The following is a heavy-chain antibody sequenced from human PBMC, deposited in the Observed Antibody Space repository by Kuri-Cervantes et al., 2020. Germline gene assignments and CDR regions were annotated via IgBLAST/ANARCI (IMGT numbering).Heavy chain of an antibody. CDR1: GGSISSSSYY. D-gene: IGHD3-10*01. J-gene: IGHJ6*01. V-gene: IGHV4-39*01. CDR3: ARLHYLYGMAV. CDR2: IYYSGST. Sequence: SETLSLTCTVSGGSISSSSYYWGWIRQPPGKGLEWIGNIYYSGSTYYNPSLKTRVTISVDTSKNQFSLRLSSVTAADATVYYCARLHYLYGMAVWGQGNTV.